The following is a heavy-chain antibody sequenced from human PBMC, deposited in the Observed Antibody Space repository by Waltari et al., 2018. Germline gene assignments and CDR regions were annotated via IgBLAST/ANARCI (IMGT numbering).Heavy chain of an antibody. CDR2: MNPNSGNT. V-gene: IGHV1-8*01. CDR1: GYTFTSYD. J-gene: IGHJ5*02. Sequence: QVQLVQSGAEVKKPGASVKVSCKASGYTFTSYDITWTRQPSGQGLEWMGWMNPNSGNTGYAQKFQGRVTMTRNTSISTAYMELSSLRSEDTAVYYCARGGQYSGTPPGYNWFDPWGQGTLVTVSS. D-gene: IGHD1-26*01. CDR3: ARGGQYSGTPPGYNWFDP.